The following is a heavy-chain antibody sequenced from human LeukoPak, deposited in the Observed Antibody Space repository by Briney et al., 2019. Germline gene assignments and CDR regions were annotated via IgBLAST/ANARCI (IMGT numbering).Heavy chain of an antibody. V-gene: IGHV3-7*01. Sequence: GGSLRLSCAASGFTFRSFYMSWVRQAPGKGLEWVAKVNEDGRQIYYADSVKGRFTISRDNAKNSVHLQMNNLRVEDTAVYYCAKNEVGGHFEYWGQGILVTVSS. J-gene: IGHJ4*02. CDR3: AKNEVGGHFEY. CDR2: VNEDGRQI. CDR1: GFTFRSFY.